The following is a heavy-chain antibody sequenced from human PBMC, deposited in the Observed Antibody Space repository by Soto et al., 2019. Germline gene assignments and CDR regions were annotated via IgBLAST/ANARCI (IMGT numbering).Heavy chain of an antibody. Sequence: EVRLVESGGGLIQPGGSLRLSCAASGVSIISNYMAWVRQAPGKGLEWTSLIYAGGSTFYADSVKGRFTISRDNSKNTLYLQMDSLTAEDTAVYYCASGENGYNKFYFDFWGQGTLVTVSS. CDR1: GVSIISNY. D-gene: IGHD5-12*01. J-gene: IGHJ4*02. CDR3: ASGENGYNKFYFDF. V-gene: IGHV3-53*01. CDR2: IYAGGST.